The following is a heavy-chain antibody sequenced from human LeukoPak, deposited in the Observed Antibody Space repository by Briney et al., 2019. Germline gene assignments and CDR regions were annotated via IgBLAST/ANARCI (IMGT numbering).Heavy chain of an antibody. V-gene: IGHV3-53*01. CDR2: IYSGGST. J-gene: IGHJ3*02. CDR3: ARSLSSGFVGAFDI. CDR1: GFTVSSNY. D-gene: IGHD3-10*02. Sequence: GGSLRLSCAASGFTVSSNYMSWVRQAPGKGLEWVSVIYSGGSTYYADSVKGRFTISRDNSKNTLYLQMNSLRAEDTAVYYCARSLSSGFVGAFDIWGQGTMVTVSS.